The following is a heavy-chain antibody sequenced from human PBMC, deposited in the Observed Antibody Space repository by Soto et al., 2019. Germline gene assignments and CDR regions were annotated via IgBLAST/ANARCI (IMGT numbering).Heavy chain of an antibody. CDR3: ARTLGHSSGWYELNWFDP. V-gene: IGHV3-48*02. D-gene: IGHD6-19*01. CDR1: GFTFSSYS. CDR2: ISSSSSTI. J-gene: IGHJ5*02. Sequence: GGSLRLSCAASGFTFSSYSMNWVRQAPGKGLEWVSYISSSSSTIYYADSAKGRFTISRDNAKNSLYLQMNSLRDEDTAVCYCARTLGHSSGWYELNWFDPWGQGTLVTVSS.